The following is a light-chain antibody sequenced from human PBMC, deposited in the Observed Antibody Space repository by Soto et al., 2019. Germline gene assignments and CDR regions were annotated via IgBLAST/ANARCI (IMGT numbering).Light chain of an antibody. J-gene: IGKJ1*01. CDR2: GAS. CDR1: QSVSSN. V-gene: IGKV3D-15*01. CDR3: HSYDKWPPGT. Sequence: EIVMTQSPATLSVSPGERATLSCRASQSVSSNLAWYQQKPGQTPRLLVYGASSRATGIPDRFSGGGSGTEFTLTISSLQPEDFAVYFCHSYDKWPPGTFGQGTKVDIK.